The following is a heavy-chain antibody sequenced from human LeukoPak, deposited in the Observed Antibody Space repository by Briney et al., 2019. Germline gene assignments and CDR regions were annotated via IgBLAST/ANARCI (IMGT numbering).Heavy chain of an antibody. V-gene: IGHV4-31*03. Sequence: SETLSLTCTVSGGSISSGGYSWSWIRQHPGKGLEWIGYIYYSGSTYYNPSLKSRVTISVDTSKNQFSLKLCSVTAADTAVYYCAREHMVRGVTKSPPYFDYWGQGTLVTVSS. J-gene: IGHJ4*02. CDR1: GGSISSGGYS. CDR3: AREHMVRGVTKSPPYFDY. CDR2: IYYSGST. D-gene: IGHD3-10*01.